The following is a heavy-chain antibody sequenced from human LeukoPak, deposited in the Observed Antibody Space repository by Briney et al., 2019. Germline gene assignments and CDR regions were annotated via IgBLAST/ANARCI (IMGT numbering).Heavy chain of an antibody. CDR1: GYTFTNYG. Sequence: ASVKVSCKASGYTFTNYGISWVRQAPGQGLEWMGWISANNDNTNYARKFQGRVTMTTDTSTSTAYMELRGLRSDDTAVYYCAREGDFLTGYWDHWGQGTLVTVSS. V-gene: IGHV1-18*04. CDR3: AREGDFLTGYWDH. D-gene: IGHD3/OR15-3a*01. J-gene: IGHJ4*02. CDR2: ISANNDNT.